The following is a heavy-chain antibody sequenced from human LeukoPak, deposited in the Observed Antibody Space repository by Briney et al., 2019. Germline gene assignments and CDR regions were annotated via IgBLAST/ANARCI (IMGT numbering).Heavy chain of an antibody. CDR1: GFTFSSYS. Sequence: PGGSLRLSCAASGFTFSSYSMNWVRQAPGKGLEWVSSISSSSSYIYYADSVKGRFTISRDNPKNSLFLQMNSLRAEDTAIYYCARSLTTLTYEGYWGQGTLVTVSS. CDR3: ARSLTTLTYEGY. D-gene: IGHD1-1*01. V-gene: IGHV3-21*01. CDR2: ISSSSSYI. J-gene: IGHJ4*02.